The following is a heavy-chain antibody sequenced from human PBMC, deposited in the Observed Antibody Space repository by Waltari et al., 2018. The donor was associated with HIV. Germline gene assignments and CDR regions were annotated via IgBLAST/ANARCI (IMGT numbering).Heavy chain of an antibody. CDR1: GRSFSGYC. V-gene: IGHV4-34*01. J-gene: IGHJ6*02. Sequence: QVRLQQWGAGLLKPSESLSLTCAVYGRSFSGYCWTWVRQSPGKGLAWIGEICPSTGPDYTPSLHVRVTISVYTSKNQFSLKRTSVTAADTTLYFCARGPYVFDPGGVALVRGDYSFYYGLDVWGQGTTVTVSS. CDR2: ICPSTGP. D-gene: IGHD2-8*02. CDR3: ARGPYVFDPGGVALVRGDYSFYYGLDV.